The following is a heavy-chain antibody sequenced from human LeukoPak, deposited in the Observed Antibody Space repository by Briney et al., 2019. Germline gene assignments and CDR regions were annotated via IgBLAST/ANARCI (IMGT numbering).Heavy chain of an antibody. V-gene: IGHV1-69*05. CDR3: ARPPQRYGSSWYPLGY. CDR2: IIPIFGTA. CDR1: GGTFSSYA. D-gene: IGHD6-13*01. J-gene: IGHJ4*02. Sequence: ASVKVSCKASGGTFSSYAISWVRQAPGQGLEWMGGIIPIFGTANYAQKFQGRVTITTDESTSTAYMELSSLRSEDTAVYYCARPPQRYGSSWYPLGYWGQGTLVTVSS.